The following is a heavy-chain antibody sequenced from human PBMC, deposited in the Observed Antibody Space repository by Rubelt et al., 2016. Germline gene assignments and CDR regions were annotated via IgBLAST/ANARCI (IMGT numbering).Heavy chain of an antibody. Sequence: QVQLQESGPGLVKPTETLSLTCTVSGGSISSYYWSWIRQPPGKGLEWIGSIYYSGSTYYNPSLKSRVTISVDTSKNQFSLKLSSVTAADTAVYYCASSTSLDYWGQGTLVTVSS. CDR1: GGSISSYY. D-gene: IGHD2-2*01. V-gene: IGHV4-59*12. CDR3: ASSTSLDY. CDR2: IYYSGST. J-gene: IGHJ4*02.